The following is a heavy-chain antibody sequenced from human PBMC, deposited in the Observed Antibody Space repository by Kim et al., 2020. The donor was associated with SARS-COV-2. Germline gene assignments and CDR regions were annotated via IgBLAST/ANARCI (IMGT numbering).Heavy chain of an antibody. J-gene: IGHJ6*02. Sequence: ASVKVSCKASGYTFTSYGISWVRQAPGQGLEWMGWISAYNGNTNYAQKLQGRVTMTTDTSTSTAYMELRSLRSDDPAVYYCARYVDSSSTSCYAAYYYGMDVWGQGTTVTVSS. CDR3: ARYVDSSSTSCYAAYYYGMDV. CDR1: GYTFTSYG. V-gene: IGHV1-18*01. D-gene: IGHD2-2*01. CDR2: ISAYNGNT.